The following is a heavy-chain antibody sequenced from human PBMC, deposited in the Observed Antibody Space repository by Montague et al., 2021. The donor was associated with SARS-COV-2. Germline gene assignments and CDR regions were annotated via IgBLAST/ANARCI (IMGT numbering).Heavy chain of an antibody. D-gene: IGHD3-10*01. Sequence: SETLSLTCTVSGGSINTYYWSWIRQPPGKGLEWIGYTYYSGSTNYNPSLKSRVTISVDTSKNQFSLKLSSVTAADTAVYYCARVTTKRTRYGSGSYRGFDAFDIWGQGTMVTVSS. J-gene: IGHJ3*02. CDR1: GGSINTYY. CDR2: TYYSGST. V-gene: IGHV4-59*08. CDR3: ARVTTKRTRYGSGSYRGFDAFDI.